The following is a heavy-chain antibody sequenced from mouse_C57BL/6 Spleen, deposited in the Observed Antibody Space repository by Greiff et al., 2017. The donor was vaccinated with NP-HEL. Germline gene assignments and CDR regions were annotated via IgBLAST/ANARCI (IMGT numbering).Heavy chain of an antibody. J-gene: IGHJ2*01. CDR2: IRNKANGYTT. D-gene: IGHD1-1*01. Sequence: EVKLQESGGGLVQPGGSLSLSCAASGFTFTDYYMSWVRQPPGKALEWLGFIRNKANGYTTEYSASVKGRFTISRDNSQSILYLQMNALRAEDRATYYCARWDYSGTYCDYWGQGTTLTVSS. CDR1: GFTFTDYY. CDR3: ARWDYSGTYCDY. V-gene: IGHV7-3*01.